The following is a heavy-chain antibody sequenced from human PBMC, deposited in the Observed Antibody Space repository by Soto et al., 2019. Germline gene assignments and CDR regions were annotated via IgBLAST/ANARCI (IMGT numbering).Heavy chain of an antibody. CDR2: IYYSGST. V-gene: IGHV4-31*03. CDR1: GGSISSGGYY. Sequence: PSETLSLTCTVSGGSISSGGYYWSWIRQHPGKGLEWIGYIYYSGSTYYNQSLKSRVTISVDTSKNQFSLKLSSVTAADTAVYYCASLGFWSGYDSGYYYYYMDVWGKWTTVTVSS. D-gene: IGHD3-3*01. J-gene: IGHJ6*03. CDR3: ASLGFWSGYDSGYYYYYMDV.